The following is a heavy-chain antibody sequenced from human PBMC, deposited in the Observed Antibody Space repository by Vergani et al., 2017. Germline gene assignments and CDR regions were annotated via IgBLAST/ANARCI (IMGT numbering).Heavy chain of an antibody. Sequence: EVQLVQSGAEVKKPGESLKISCKGSGYSFTSYWIGWVRQMPGKSLEWMGIIYPGNSDTRYSPSFQGQVTSSADKSISTAYLQWSSLKASDTAMYYCARQNYYDSSGYLDPYYYYYYMDVWGKGTTVTVSS. J-gene: IGHJ6*03. V-gene: IGHV5-51*01. CDR3: ARQNYYDSSGYLDPYYYYYYMDV. CDR1: GYSFTSYW. CDR2: IYPGNSDT. D-gene: IGHD3-22*01.